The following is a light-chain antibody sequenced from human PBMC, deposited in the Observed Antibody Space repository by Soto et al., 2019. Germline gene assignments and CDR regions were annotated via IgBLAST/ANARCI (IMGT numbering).Light chain of an antibody. Sequence: DIQMTQSPSSVSASVGDRVIITCRASQDISSWLAWYQQKPGKAPNLLIYAASTVQRGVPSRFSGSGSGTEFTLIISSLQPEDFATYYCQQAKRFPLTFGGGTKVESK. CDR1: QDISSW. J-gene: IGKJ4*01. CDR2: AAS. CDR3: QQAKRFPLT. V-gene: IGKV1-12*01.